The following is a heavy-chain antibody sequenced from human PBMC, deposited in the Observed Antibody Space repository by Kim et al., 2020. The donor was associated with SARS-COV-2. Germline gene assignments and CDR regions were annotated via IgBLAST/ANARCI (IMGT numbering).Heavy chain of an antibody. D-gene: IGHD6-6*01. J-gene: IGHJ4*02. CDR3: ARDLSSSSPF. CDR2: ISSSGSTI. CDR1: GFTFSDYS. V-gene: IGHV3-48*01. Sequence: GGSLRLSCAASGFTFSDYSMNWVRQAPGKGLEWLSYISSSGSTIYYADSVRGRFTISRDNGKNSLYLQMNSLQAEDTAVYYCARDLSSSSPFWGQGTLVTVSS.